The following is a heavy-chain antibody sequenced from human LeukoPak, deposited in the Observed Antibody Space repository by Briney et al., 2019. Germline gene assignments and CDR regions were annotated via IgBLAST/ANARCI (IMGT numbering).Heavy chain of an antibody. CDR1: GFTFSDYY. V-gene: IGHV3-11*04. D-gene: IGHD3-22*01. J-gene: IGHJ4*02. CDR2: ISSSGSTI. Sequence: KLGGSLRLSCAASGFTFSDYYMSWIRQAPGEGLEWVSYISSSGSTIYYAGSVKGRFTISRDNAKNSLYLQMNSLRAEDTAVYYCARDREYYYDSSPTDYWGQGTLVTVSS. CDR3: ARDREYYYDSSPTDY.